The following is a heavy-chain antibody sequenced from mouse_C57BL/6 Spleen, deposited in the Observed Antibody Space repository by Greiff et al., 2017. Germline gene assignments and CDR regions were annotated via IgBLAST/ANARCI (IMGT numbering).Heavy chain of an antibody. V-gene: IGHV5-6*01. D-gene: IGHD2-3*01. Sequence: EVKLMESGGDLVKPGGSLKLSCAASGFTFSSYGMSWVRQTPDKRLEWVATISSGGSYTYYPESVKGRFTISRDNAKNTLYLQMSILKSDDTAMYYCARPGGYYLNWYFDVWGTGTSVTVSS. CDR3: ARPGGYYLNWYFDV. CDR2: ISSGGSYT. J-gene: IGHJ1*03. CDR1: GFTFSSYG.